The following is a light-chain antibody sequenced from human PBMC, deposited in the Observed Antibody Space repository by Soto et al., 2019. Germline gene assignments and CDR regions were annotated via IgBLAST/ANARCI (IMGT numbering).Light chain of an antibody. J-gene: IGKJ1*01. CDR1: QRISNSY. V-gene: IGKV3-20*01. CDR2: GAS. Sequence: DIVLTQSPDTLCLCPGERATLSWLASQRISNSYLAWYQQKPGQAPRLLIYGASSRATGIPERSSGSGSVTDFTLTISRLEPEDFAVYFCQQYGSSPRTFGQGTKVDI. CDR3: QQYGSSPRT.